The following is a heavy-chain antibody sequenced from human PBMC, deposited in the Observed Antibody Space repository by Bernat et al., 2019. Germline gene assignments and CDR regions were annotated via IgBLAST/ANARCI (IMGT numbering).Heavy chain of an antibody. V-gene: IGHV3-30*03. CDR3: ARVGDSSGWSFDY. CDR1: GFTFSSYG. D-gene: IGHD6-19*01. J-gene: IGHJ4*02. Sequence: QVQLVESGGGVVQPGRSLRISCEASGFTFSSYGMHWVRQAPGKGLEWVAVISYDGNKQYYADSVKGRFTISRDNSKNTLYLQMNSLRAEDTAVYYCARVGDSSGWSFDYWGQGTLVTVSS. CDR2: ISYDGNKQ.